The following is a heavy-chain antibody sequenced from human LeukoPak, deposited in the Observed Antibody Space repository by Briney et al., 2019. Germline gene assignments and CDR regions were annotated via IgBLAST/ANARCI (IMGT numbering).Heavy chain of an antibody. CDR1: GFTFSSYG. CDR2: ISYDGSNK. CDR3: AKNRGYYYDSSGYPQRAFDI. J-gene: IGHJ3*02. V-gene: IGHV3-30*18. Sequence: QPGGSLRLSCAASGFTFSSYGMHWVRQAPGKGLEWVAVISYDGSNKYYADSVKGRFTISRDNSKNTLYLQMNSLRAEDTAVYYCAKNRGYYYDSSGYPQRAFDIWGQGTMVTVSS. D-gene: IGHD3-22*01.